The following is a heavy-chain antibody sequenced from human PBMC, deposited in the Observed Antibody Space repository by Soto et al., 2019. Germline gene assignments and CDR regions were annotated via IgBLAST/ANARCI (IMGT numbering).Heavy chain of an antibody. CDR1: GFTFSSYT. CDR3: AKARCSSTTCYVPDY. Sequence: EVQLLESGGGLVKPGGSLRLSCAASGFTFSSYTMSWVRQAPGKGLEWVSVISGSGGSPYYADSVQGRFTISRDNPKNTRYLQMNSLRAEDTAIYYCAKARCSSTTCYVPDYWGQGTLVTVSS. V-gene: IGHV3-23*01. J-gene: IGHJ4*02. D-gene: IGHD2-2*01. CDR2: ISGSGGSP.